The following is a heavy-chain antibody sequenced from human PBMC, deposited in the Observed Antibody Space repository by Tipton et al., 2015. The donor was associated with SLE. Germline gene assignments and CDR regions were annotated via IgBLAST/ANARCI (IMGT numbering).Heavy chain of an antibody. CDR3: ARKKTVGRYNYFDP. Sequence: TLSLTCTVSDDSFSSYYWSWIRQFPGKGLEWLGYIDHSGSTKCNPSLRSRVTISVDTSKNQFSLKLSSVTAADTAIYYCARKKTVGRYNYFDPWGQGTLVTVSS. CDR2: IDHSGST. J-gene: IGHJ5*02. D-gene: IGHD1-14*01. V-gene: IGHV4-59*01. CDR1: DDSFSSYY.